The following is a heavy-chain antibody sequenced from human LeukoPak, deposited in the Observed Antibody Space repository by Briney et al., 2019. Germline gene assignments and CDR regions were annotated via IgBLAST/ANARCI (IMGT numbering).Heavy chain of an antibody. J-gene: IGHJ4*02. CDR3: ARRSGIAVAGAFDY. CDR1: GFTFSSYS. D-gene: IGHD6-19*01. V-gene: IGHV3-48*01. Sequence: GGSLRLSCAASGFTFSSYSMNWVRQAPGKGLEWVSYISSSSSTIYYADSVKGRFTISRDNAKNSLYLQMNSLRAEDTAVYYCARRSGIAVAGAFDYWGQGTLVTVSS. CDR2: ISSSSSTI.